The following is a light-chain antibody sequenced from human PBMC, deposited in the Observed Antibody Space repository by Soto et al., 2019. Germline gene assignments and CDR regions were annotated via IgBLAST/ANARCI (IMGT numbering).Light chain of an antibody. J-gene: IGKJ2*01. V-gene: IGKV3-15*01. CDR1: QSVSSK. CDR3: QQYNNWAQT. CDR2: GAS. Sequence: EIVMTQSPVTLSVSPGERATLSCRASQSVSSKLAWYQQKPGQAPRLLIYGASTSATGIPARFSGSGSGTEFTLSISSLQSEDSAVYYCQQYNNWAQTFGQGTKLEIK.